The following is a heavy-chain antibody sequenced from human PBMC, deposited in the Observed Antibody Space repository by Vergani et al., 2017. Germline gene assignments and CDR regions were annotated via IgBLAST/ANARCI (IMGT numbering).Heavy chain of an antibody. D-gene: IGHD3-3*01. V-gene: IGHV3-30*01. CDR1: GFNFSSYG. Sequence: QVQLVESGGGVVQPGRSLRLSCGASGFNFSSYGVHWVRQAPGKGLEWVAVISHDGSNKYYADSVKGRFTISRDNSKNTLYLQMNSLRAEDTAIYYCARAKGPYEGWFDPWGQGTLVTVSS. CDR3: ARAKGPYEGWFDP. J-gene: IGHJ5*02. CDR2: ISHDGSNK.